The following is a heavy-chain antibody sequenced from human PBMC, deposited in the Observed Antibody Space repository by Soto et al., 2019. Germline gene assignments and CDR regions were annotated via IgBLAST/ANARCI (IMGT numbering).Heavy chain of an antibody. V-gene: IGHV3-30-3*01. CDR2: ISYDGSEK. CDR1: GFTFSRYA. Sequence: QVQLVESGGGVVQPGRSLRLSCTASGFTFSRYAMHWARQAPGKGLEWVTVISYDGSEKYYVDYVKGRFTSSRDNSRNEVYLQMNSLGGEDTAVYYGARGYYWGGLDPWGQATVVTASP. J-gene: IGHJ5*02. D-gene: IGHD7-27*01. CDR3: ARGYYWGGLDP.